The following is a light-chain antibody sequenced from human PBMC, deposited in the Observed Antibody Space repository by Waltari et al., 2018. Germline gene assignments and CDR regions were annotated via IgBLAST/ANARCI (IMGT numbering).Light chain of an antibody. CDR2: ANN. CDR3: QSYDTSLRGVL. V-gene: IGLV1-40*01. CDR1: RSNIGAGYA. J-gene: IGLJ2*01. Sequence: QSVLTQPPSVSGAPGQRVTISCTGSRSNIGAGYAVHWYRQIHGTAPKLLIYANNNRPSGVPDRFSGSKSGTSASLAITGLQAEDEADYYCQSYDTSLRGVLFGGGTKLTVL.